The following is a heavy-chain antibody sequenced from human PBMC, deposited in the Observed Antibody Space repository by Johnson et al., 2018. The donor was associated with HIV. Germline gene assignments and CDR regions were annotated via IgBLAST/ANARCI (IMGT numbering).Heavy chain of an antibody. CDR1: GFTFSRYV. CDR2: ISNDGSNK. V-gene: IGHV3-30*14. D-gene: IGHD3-22*01. CDR3: AREYSQHYYDSSGPRGPYDM. J-gene: IGHJ3*02. Sequence: VQLVESGGGVVRPGGSLRLSCAASGFTFSRYVIHRVRQAPGKGLEWVAVISNDGSNKYYADSVKGRFTISRDNSKNTLYLQMNSRRAEDTAVYYCAREYSQHYYDSSGPRGPYDMWGQGTMVSVSS.